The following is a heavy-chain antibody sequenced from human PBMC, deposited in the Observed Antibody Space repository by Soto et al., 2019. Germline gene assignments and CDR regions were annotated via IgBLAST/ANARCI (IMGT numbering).Heavy chain of an antibody. CDR3: ARDGSPENYYSAAMDI. Sequence: QVQLQESGPGLVKPSETLSLTCTVSGDSISTYYWSWIRQSPGKGLEWIGYVYHSVSTNYNPSLKSRVTISVDTSKNQFSLRLTSVTAADTAVYYCARDGSPENYYSAAMDIWGQGTAVTVSS. CDR1: GDSISTYY. D-gene: IGHD1-1*01. V-gene: IGHV4-59*01. CDR2: VYHSVST. J-gene: IGHJ6*02.